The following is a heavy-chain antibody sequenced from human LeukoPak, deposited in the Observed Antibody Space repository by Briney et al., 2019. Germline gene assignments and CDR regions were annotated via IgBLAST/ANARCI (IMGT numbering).Heavy chain of an antibody. Sequence: RWASVKVSCKASGYTFTSYGISWVRQAPGQGLEWMGWISAYNGNTNYAQKLQGRVTMTTDTSTSTAYMELRSLRSDDTAVYYCARDGLSSGYYLNDYWGTGTLVTVSS. CDR2: ISAYNGNT. CDR3: ARDGLSSGYYLNDY. V-gene: IGHV1-18*01. CDR1: GYTFTSYG. D-gene: IGHD3-22*01. J-gene: IGHJ4*02.